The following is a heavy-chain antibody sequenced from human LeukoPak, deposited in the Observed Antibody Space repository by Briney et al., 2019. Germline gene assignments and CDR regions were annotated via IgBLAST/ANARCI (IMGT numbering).Heavy chain of an antibody. Sequence: GGSLTLSCAASGFTFSGYWMSWLRQAPGKGLEWVSNIKQDGGEKYYVDSVKGRFTISRDNAKNSLYLQMNSLRAEDTAVYYCARDRGFGQADVWGKGTTVTVSS. CDR3: ARDRGFGQADV. V-gene: IGHV3-7*01. D-gene: IGHD3-10*01. CDR1: GFTFSGYW. CDR2: IKQDGGEK. J-gene: IGHJ6*04.